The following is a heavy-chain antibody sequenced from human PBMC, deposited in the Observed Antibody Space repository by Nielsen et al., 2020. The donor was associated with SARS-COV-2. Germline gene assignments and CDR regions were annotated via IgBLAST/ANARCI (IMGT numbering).Heavy chain of an antibody. CDR3: ARDRGFLEWLFPVPPDYGMDV. CDR1: GFTVSSNY. V-gene: IGHV3-53*01. J-gene: IGHJ6*02. CDR2: IYSGGST. Sequence: GGSLRLSCAASGFTVSSNYMSWVRQAPGKGLEWASVIYSGGSTYYADSVKGRFTISRDNSKNTLYLQMNSLRAEDTAVYYCARDRGFLEWLFPVPPDYGMDVWGQGTTVTVSS. D-gene: IGHD3-3*01.